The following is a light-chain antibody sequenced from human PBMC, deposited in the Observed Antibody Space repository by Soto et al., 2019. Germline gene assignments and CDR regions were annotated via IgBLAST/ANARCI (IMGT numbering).Light chain of an antibody. CDR1: SSDVGGYDY. V-gene: IGLV2-14*03. CDR3: TSYTSSDTLL. J-gene: IGLJ2*01. CDR2: DVS. Sequence: QSALTQPASVSGSPGQSITISCTGSSSDVGGYDYVSWSQRHPGKAPKMLPDDVSLRPSGVSNRFPGSKSGNTASLPGSGRQAEDEADYYCTSYTSSDTLLFGGGTKRTVL.